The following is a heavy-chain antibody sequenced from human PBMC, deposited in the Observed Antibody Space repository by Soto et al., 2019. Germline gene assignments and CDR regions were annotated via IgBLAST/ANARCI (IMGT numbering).Heavy chain of an antibody. J-gene: IGHJ6*02. D-gene: IGHD3-10*01. CDR2: IYHSGST. V-gene: IGHV4-30-2*01. CDR1: GGSISSGGYS. CDR3: AHSLRSFYYFGLDV. Sequence: PSETLSLTCAVSGGSISSGGYSWSWIRQPPGKGLEWIGYIYHSGSTYYNPSLKSRVTISVDTSKNQFSLKLTSVTAADTAVYYCAHSLRSFYYFGLDVWGQGTTVTVSS.